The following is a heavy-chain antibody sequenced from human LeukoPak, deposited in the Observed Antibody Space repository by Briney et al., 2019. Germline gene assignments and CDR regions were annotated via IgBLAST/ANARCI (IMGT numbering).Heavy chain of an antibody. CDR2: VHRSGSI. D-gene: IGHD2-21*01. Sequence: PSETLSLTCAVSIDSTNGNYWSWVRQSPGKGLEWIGEVHRSGSINYKPSLKRRVTISIDRSKDQISLDLTSVTAADTAVYYCARELLNAPSPGAYWGQGTLVTVSS. V-gene: IGHV4-4*02. CDR1: IDSTNGNY. J-gene: IGHJ4*02. CDR3: ARELLNAPSPGAY.